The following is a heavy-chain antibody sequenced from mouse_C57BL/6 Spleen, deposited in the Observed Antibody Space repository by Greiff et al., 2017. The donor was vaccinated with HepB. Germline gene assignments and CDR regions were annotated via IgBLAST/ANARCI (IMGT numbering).Heavy chain of an antibody. J-gene: IGHJ2*01. D-gene: IGHD4-1*01. CDR1: GYTFTDYY. CDR2: INPYNGGT. CDR3: AREGATGIYFDY. V-gene: IGHV1-19*01. Sequence: EVQLQQSGPVLVKPGASVKMSCKASGYTFTDYYMNWVKQSHGKSLEWIGVINPYNGGTSYNQKFKGKATLTVDKSSSTAYMELNSLTSEDSAVYYCAREGATGIYFDYWGQGTTLTVSS.